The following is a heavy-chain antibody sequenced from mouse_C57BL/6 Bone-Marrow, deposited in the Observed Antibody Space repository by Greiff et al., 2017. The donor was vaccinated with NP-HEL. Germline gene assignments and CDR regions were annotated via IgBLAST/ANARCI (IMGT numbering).Heavy chain of an antibody. J-gene: IGHJ1*03. CDR3: ARHTTVVSNCYFDV. Sequence: EVKLVESGGGLVKPGGSLQLSCAASGFTFSSYTMSWVRQTPEKRLEWVATISGGGGNTYYPDSVQGRFTISRDDAKNTLYQQMSSLRSEDTALYDYARHTTVVSNCYFDVWGTGTTVTVSS. CDR2: ISGGGGNT. CDR1: GFTFSSYT. V-gene: IGHV5-9*01. D-gene: IGHD1-1*01.